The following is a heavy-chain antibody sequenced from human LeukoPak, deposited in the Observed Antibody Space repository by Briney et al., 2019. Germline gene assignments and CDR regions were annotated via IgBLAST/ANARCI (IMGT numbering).Heavy chain of an antibody. J-gene: IGHJ4*02. CDR2: IYYSGST. Sequence: SETLSLTCTVSGGSISSYYWSWIRQPPGKGLEWIGYIYYSGSTNYNPSLKSRVTISVDTSKNQFSLKLSSVTAADTAVYYCARAVRLIDFDYWGQGTLVTVSS. V-gene: IGHV4-59*01. CDR3: ARAVRLIDFDY. CDR1: GGSISSYY.